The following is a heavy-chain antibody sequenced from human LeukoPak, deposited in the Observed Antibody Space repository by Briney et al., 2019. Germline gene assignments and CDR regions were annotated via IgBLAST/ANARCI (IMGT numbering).Heavy chain of an antibody. V-gene: IGHV3-23*01. D-gene: IGHD3-9*01. CDR2: ISGSGGST. CDR1: GFTFSSYA. CDR3: ASSYDILTGYQDY. Sequence: GGSLRLSCAASGFTFSSYAMSWVRQAPGKGLEWVSAISGSGGSTYYADSVKGRFTISRDNSKNTLYLQMNSLRAEDTAAYYCASSYDILTGYQDYWGQGTLVTVSS. J-gene: IGHJ4*02.